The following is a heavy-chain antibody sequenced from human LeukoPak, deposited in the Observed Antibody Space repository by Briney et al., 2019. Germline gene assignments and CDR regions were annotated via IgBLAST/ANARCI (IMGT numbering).Heavy chain of an antibody. CDR1: GGSIRSYC. D-gene: IGHD3-22*01. CDR2: FYYSGST. Sequence: SETLSLTCTVSGGSIRSYCWSWIRQPPGKGLEWIGYFYYSGSTIYNPSLKSRVAISVDTSKNQFSLKLNSVTAADTAVYYCARIGYYDSSGYHRNFDYWGQGTLVTVSS. J-gene: IGHJ4*02. V-gene: IGHV4-59*01. CDR3: ARIGYYDSSGYHRNFDY.